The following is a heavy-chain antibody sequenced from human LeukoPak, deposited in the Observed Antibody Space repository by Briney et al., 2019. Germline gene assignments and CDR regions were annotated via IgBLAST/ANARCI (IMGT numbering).Heavy chain of an antibody. CDR2: IGGSDGHT. CDR1: GFTFSSYG. J-gene: IGHJ4*02. D-gene: IGHD3/OR15-3a*01. V-gene: IGHV3-23*01. CDR3: ARGWTGYYNYFDY. Sequence: GGSLRLSCAASGFTFSSYGMSWVRQAPGKGLEWVSAIGGSDGHTYYADSVKGRFTISRDNSKNSLYLQMNSLRAEDTAVYYCARGWTGYYNYFDYWGQGTLVTVSS.